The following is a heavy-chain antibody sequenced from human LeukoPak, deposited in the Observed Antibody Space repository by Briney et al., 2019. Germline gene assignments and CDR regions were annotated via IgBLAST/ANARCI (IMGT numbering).Heavy chain of an antibody. D-gene: IGHD1-26*01. CDR3: ARDAAGSYPSPPAFDI. CDR2: IYSGGST. J-gene: IGHJ3*02. Sequence: GGSLRLSCAASGFTVSSNYMSWVRQAPGKGLEGVSVIYSGGSTYYADSVKGRFTISRDNSKNTLYLQMNSLRAEDTAVYYCARDAAGSYPSPPAFDIWGQGTMVTVSS. CDR1: GFTVSSNY. V-gene: IGHV3-66*01.